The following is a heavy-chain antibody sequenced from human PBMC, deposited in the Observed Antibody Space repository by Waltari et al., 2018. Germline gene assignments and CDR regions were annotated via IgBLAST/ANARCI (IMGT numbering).Heavy chain of an antibody. V-gene: IGHV3-23*01. J-gene: IGHJ6*02. CDR2: ISGSGGST. Sequence: EVQLLESGGGLVQPGGSLRLSCAASGFTFSSYAMSWVRQAPGKGLEWVSAISGSGGSTYYADSVKGRFTISRDNSKNTLYLQMNSLRAEDTAVYYCAKDLTGRYSNLVDYYYYGMDVWGQGTTVTVSS. D-gene: IGHD4-4*01. CDR1: GFTFSSYA. CDR3: AKDLTGRYSNLVDYYYYGMDV.